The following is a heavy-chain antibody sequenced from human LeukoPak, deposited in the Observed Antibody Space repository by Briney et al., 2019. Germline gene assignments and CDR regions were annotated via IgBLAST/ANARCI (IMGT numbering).Heavy chain of an antibody. CDR2: IIPIFGTA. Sequence: SVKVSGKASGGTVSSYAISGVRQAPGQGLEWMGGIIPIFGTANYAQKFQGRVTITADESTSTAYMELSSLRSEDTAVYYCARDPGYSSGWYYFDYWGQGTLVIVSS. CDR3: ARDPGYSSGWYYFDY. J-gene: IGHJ4*02. D-gene: IGHD6-19*01. CDR1: GGTVSSYA. V-gene: IGHV1-69*13.